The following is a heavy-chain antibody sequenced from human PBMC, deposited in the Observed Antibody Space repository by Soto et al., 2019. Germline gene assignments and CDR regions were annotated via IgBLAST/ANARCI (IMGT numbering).Heavy chain of an antibody. J-gene: IGHJ4*02. CDR2: KSYTGDT. CDR1: GGSIDRSDNY. D-gene: IGHD2-21*01. V-gene: IGHV4-39*01. CDR3: ARHKRDSSGFYPDN. Sequence: SETLSLTCTVSGGSIDRSDNYWGWVRQPPGKGLEWIGSKSYTGDTDYNPSLKSRLTISVDTSRSQFSLSLSSVTAADTAVYYCARHKRDSSGFYPDNWGQGMLVTVSS.